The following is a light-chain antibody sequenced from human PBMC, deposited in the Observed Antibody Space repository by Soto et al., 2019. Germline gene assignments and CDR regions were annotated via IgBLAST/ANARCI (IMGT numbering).Light chain of an antibody. CDR1: SSDVGAYNY. J-gene: IGLJ1*01. CDR2: DVS. CDR3: SSYTSSSTFD. Sequence: QSALTQPASVSGSPGQSISISCTGTSSDVGAYNYVSWYQQHPGRAPKLMIYDVSNRPSGVSDRFSGSKSGNTASLTISGLQAEDEADYYCSSYTSSSTFDFGTGTRSPS. V-gene: IGLV2-14*03.